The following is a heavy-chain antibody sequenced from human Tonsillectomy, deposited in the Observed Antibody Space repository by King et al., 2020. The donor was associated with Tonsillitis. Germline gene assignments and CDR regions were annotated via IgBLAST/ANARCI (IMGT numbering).Heavy chain of an antibody. V-gene: IGHV1-2*02. CDR3: ARDLCITSCFAGWFDP. CDR2: INPNSGGT. Sequence: VQLVESGAEVKKPGASVKVSCKASGYTFTDYYIHWVRQAPGQGLEWLGWINPNSGGTDYAQKFQGRVTITRDTYISTAYMELSRLRSDDTAVYYCARDLCITSCFAGWFDPWGQGTLVTVSS. CDR1: GYTFTDYY. D-gene: IGHD2-2*01. J-gene: IGHJ5*02.